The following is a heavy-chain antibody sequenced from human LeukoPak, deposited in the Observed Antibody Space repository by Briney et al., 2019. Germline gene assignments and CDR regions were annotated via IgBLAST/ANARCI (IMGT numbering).Heavy chain of an antibody. J-gene: IGHJ4*02. D-gene: IGHD3-16*01. CDR1: GFIFSSYA. CDR2: ISGSGGST. V-gene: IGHV3-23*01. Sequence: GGSLRLSCAASGFIFSSYAMSWVRQAPGKGLEWVSAISGSGGSTYYADSVKGRFTISRDNSKNTLYLQMISLRAEDTAVYYCAKDFMITFGGSLYPPVNYFDYWGQGTLVTVSS. CDR3: AKDFMITFGGSLYPPVNYFDY.